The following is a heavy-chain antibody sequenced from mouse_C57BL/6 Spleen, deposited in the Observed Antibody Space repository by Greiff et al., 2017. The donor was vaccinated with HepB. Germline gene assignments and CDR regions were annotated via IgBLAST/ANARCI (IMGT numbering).Heavy chain of an antibody. V-gene: IGHV1-5*01. CDR3: TRADYYGSLWFAY. CDR1: GYTFTSYW. Sequence: EVKLVESGTVLARPGASVKMSCKTSGYTFTSYWMHWVKQRPGQGLEWIGAIYPGNSDTSYNQKFKGKAKLTAVTSASTAYMELSSLTNEDSAVYYCTRADYYGSLWFAYWGQGTLVTVSA. J-gene: IGHJ3*01. CDR2: IYPGNSDT. D-gene: IGHD1-1*01.